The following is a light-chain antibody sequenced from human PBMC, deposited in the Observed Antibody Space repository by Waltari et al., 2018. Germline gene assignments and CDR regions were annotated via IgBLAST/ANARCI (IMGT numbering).Light chain of an antibody. V-gene: IGLV1-47*01. CDR3: AAWDDSLSGWV. CDR1: TFHIHRHF. J-gene: IGLJ3*02. Sequence: QPVLSQPPSASGTPGQRVTTSCSGGTFHIHRHFVYWYRQFPGTAPKLLIYRDFQRPSGVPDRFSGSKSGTSASLAIGGLRSEDEADYYCAAWDDSLSGWVFGGGTKLTVL. CDR2: RDF.